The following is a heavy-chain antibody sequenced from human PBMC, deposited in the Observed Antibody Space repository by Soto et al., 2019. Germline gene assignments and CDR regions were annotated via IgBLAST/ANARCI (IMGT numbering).Heavy chain of an antibody. D-gene: IGHD2-15*01. CDR3: ARAPRYCTGGSCQGFQYAFDI. CDR1: GGTFSSSA. CDR2: IIPIFGTA. Sequence: SVKVSCKASGGTFSSSAISWVRQAPGQGLEWMGGIIPIFGTANYAQKFQGRVTITADTSTSTAYMDLSSLRSEDTAVYYCARAPRYCTGGSCQGFQYAFDIWGQGTMVTVSS. V-gene: IGHV1-69*06. J-gene: IGHJ3*02.